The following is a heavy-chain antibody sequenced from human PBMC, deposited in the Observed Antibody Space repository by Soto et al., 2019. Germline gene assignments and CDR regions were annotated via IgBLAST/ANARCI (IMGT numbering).Heavy chain of an antibody. Sequence: QVPLVQSGAEVKRPGASVKVSCKASGYTCTSFDINWVRQAAGQGFEWLGWMSPTSGNTGYAQKFQGRITLTRSTSISTAYMELTGLTPDDSAVYYCARGASPWGQGTLVTVSS. J-gene: IGHJ5*02. CDR1: GYTCTSFD. V-gene: IGHV1-8*01. CDR3: ARGASP. CDR2: MSPTSGNT.